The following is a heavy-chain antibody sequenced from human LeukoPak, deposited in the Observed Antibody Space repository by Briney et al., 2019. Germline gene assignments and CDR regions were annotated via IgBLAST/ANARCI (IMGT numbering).Heavy chain of an antibody. CDR2: ISGSGGST. Sequence: GSLRLSCAASGFTFSNYAMSWVRQAPGKGLEWASAISGSGGSTYYADSVKGRFTISRDNSKNTLYLQMNSLRAEDTAVYYCAKGAAAGSGAFNIWGQGTMVTVSS. V-gene: IGHV3-23*01. CDR3: AKGAAAGSGAFNI. J-gene: IGHJ3*02. CDR1: GFTFSNYA. D-gene: IGHD6-13*01.